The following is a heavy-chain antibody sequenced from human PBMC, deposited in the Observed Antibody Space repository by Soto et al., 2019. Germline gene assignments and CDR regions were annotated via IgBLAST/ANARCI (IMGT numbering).Heavy chain of an antibody. D-gene: IGHD6-13*01. CDR1: GFTFSDYY. V-gene: IGHV3-11*01. Sequence: PGGSLRLSCAASGFTFSDYYMSWIRQAPGKGLEWVSYISSSGSTIYYADSVKGRFTISRDNAKNSLYLQMNSLRAEDTAVYYCARDPSGIAAAGPPYNWFDPWGQGTLVTVSS. CDR2: ISSSGSTI. CDR3: ARDPSGIAAAGPPYNWFDP. J-gene: IGHJ5*02.